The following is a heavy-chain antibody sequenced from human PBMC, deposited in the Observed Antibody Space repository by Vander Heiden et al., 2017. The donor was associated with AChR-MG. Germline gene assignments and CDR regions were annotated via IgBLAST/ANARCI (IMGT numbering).Heavy chain of an antibody. Sequence: EVQLVESGGGLVQPGGSLRLSCAASGFTFSNYRMHWVRQAPGKGLVWVSRINSDGTSITYADSVKGRFTISRDNAKNTLYLQLNSLRAEDTAVYYCARDTQYCTGGVCYFQHWGHGTLVTVSS. V-gene: IGHV3-74*01. CDR1: GFTFSNYR. J-gene: IGHJ1*01. D-gene: IGHD2-8*02. CDR3: ARDTQYCTGGVCYFQH. CDR2: INSDGTSI.